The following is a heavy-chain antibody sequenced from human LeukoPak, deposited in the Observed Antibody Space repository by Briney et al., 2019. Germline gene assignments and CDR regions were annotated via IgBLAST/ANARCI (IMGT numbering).Heavy chain of an antibody. CDR1: GFTFSSYA. D-gene: IGHD3/OR15-3a*01. CDR3: ARDWTHFDY. Sequence: PGRSLRLSCAASGFTFSSYAMHWVRQAPGRGLEWVAVISYDGSNKYYADSVKGRFTISRDNSKNTLYLQMNSLRAEDTAVYYRARDWTHFDYWGQGTLVTVSS. CDR2: ISYDGSNK. J-gene: IGHJ4*02. V-gene: IGHV3-30*04.